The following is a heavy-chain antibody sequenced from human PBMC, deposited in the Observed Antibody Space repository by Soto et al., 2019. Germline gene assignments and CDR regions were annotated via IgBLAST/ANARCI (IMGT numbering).Heavy chain of an antibody. Sequence: PGESLKISCRGSRYNFPKYWIAWVRQMPGKGLEWMGIIYPGDSRTRYSPSFQGQGTISADKSINTAYLQWSSLTASDSALYYSAWYLPYGGNSYWFASWGQRTPVTVSS. CDR1: RYNFPKYW. D-gene: IGHD2-21*02. CDR3: AWYLPYGGNSYWFAS. V-gene: IGHV5-51*01. J-gene: IGHJ5*01. CDR2: IYPGDSRT.